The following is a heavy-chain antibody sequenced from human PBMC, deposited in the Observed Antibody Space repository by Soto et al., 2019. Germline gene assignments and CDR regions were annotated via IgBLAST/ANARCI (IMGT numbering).Heavy chain of an antibody. CDR1: GFPFSSYA. V-gene: IGHV3-64D*08. Sequence: GGSPRLSCSASGFPFSSYAMHWVRQDPGKGLEYVSAISSNGGSTYYADSVKGRFTISRDNSKNTLYLQMSSLRAEDTAVYYCVKDRSVVGATRATYYFDYWGQGTLVTVSS. CDR3: VKDRSVVGATRATYYFDY. D-gene: IGHD1-26*01. CDR2: ISSNGGST. J-gene: IGHJ4*02.